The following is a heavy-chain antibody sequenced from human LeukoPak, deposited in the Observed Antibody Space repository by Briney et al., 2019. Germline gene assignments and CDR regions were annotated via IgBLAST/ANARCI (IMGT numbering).Heavy chain of an antibody. CDR2: ISGSGGST. CDR1: GFTFSSYA. CDR3: AKSPEGYCSSTSCYLFDY. D-gene: IGHD2-2*01. J-gene: IGHJ4*02. V-gene: IGHV3-23*01. Sequence: QPGGSLRLSCAASGFTFSSYAMSWVRQAPGKGLEWVSAISGSGGSTYYADSVKGRFTISRDNSKNTLYLQMNSLRAEDTAVYYCAKSPEGYCSSTSCYLFDYWGQGTLVTVSS.